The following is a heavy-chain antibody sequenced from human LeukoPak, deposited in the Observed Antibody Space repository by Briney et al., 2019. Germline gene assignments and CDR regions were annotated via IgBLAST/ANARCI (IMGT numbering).Heavy chain of an antibody. CDR3: ARGSKAGIVGATSEFDP. J-gene: IGHJ5*02. Sequence: SETLSLTCTVSGGSISSYYWSWIRQPPGKGLEWIGYIYYSGSTNYNPSLKSRVTISVDTSKSQFSLKLSSVTAADTAVYYCARGSKAGIVGATSEFDPWGQGTLVTVSS. CDR2: IYYSGST. D-gene: IGHD1-26*01. V-gene: IGHV4-59*08. CDR1: GGSISSYY.